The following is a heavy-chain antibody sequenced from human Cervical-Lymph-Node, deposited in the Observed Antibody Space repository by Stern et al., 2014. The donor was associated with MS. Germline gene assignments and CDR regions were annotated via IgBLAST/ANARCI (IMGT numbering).Heavy chain of an antibody. V-gene: IGHV5-51*01. Sequence: VQLEQSGAEVKKPGESLKISCKGSGYSFTSYWIGWVRQMPGKGLEWMGIIYPGDSDTRYSPPFQGTVTTSAYKSISNPSTPWSSLKASDTAMYYCARRTAGDYAPFDPWGQGTLVTVSS. CDR1: GYSFTSYW. J-gene: IGHJ5*02. CDR2: IYPGDSDT. D-gene: IGHD4-17*01. CDR3: ARRTAGDYAPFDP.